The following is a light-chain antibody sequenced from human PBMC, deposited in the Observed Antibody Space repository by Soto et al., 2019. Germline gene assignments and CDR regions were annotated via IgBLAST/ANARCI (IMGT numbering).Light chain of an antibody. CDR2: DAS. J-gene: IGKJ1*01. V-gene: IGKV1-5*01. Sequence: DIPMTQSPSTLSASVGDRVTITCRASQSISSWLAWYQQKPGKAPKLLIYDASSLESGVPSRFSGSGSGTKFSLTISSLQPDDCATYYCQQYNSYSGWTFGQGTKVEIK. CDR3: QQYNSYSGWT. CDR1: QSISSW.